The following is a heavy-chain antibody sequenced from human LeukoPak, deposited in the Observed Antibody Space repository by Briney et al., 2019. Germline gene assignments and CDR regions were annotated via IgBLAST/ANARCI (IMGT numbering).Heavy chain of an antibody. CDR2: ISSNGGST. CDR1: GFTFSSYA. V-gene: IGHV3-64*01. J-gene: IGHJ5*02. D-gene: IGHD3-10*01. Sequence: GGSLRLSCAASGFTFSSYAMHWVRQAPGKGLEYVSAISSNGGSTYYANSVRVRFTISRDNSKNTLYLQMGSLRAEDMAVYYCARGLWFGKLSSPLFDPWGQGTLVTVSS. CDR3: ARGLWFGKLSSPLFDP.